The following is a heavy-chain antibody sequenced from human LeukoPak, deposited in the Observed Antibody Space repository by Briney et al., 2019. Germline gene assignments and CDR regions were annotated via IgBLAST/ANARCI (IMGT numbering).Heavy chain of an antibody. CDR1: GFTFSSYS. CDR2: ISSSSSYI. D-gene: IGHD2-15*01. Sequence: NPGGSLRLSCAASGFTFSSYSMNWVRQAPGKGLECVSSISSSSSYIYYADSVKGRFTISRDNAKNSLYLQMNSLRAEDTAVYYCARGHVVVVAATDYWGQGTLVTVPS. V-gene: IGHV3-21*01. CDR3: ARGHVVVVAATDY. J-gene: IGHJ4*02.